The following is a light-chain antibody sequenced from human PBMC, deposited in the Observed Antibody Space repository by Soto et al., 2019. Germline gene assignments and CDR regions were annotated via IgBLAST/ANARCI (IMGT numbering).Light chain of an antibody. CDR2: GNS. CDR1: SSNIGAGYD. J-gene: IGLJ2*01. CDR3: QSYDISLSSVV. Sequence: QSVLTQPPTVSGAPGHRVTISCTGSSSNIGAGYDVHWYQQLPGAAPKLLMYGNSNRPSGVPDRFSGSRSGTSASLAITGLQAEDEADYYCQSYDISLSSVVFGGGTKLTVL. V-gene: IGLV1-40*01.